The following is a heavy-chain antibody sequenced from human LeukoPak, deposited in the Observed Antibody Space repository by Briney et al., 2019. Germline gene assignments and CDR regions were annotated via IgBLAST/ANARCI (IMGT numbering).Heavy chain of an antibody. CDR2: IIPIFGTA. CDR1: GYTFTSYA. J-gene: IGHJ6*02. V-gene: IGHV1-69*13. CDR3: ARELWFGELPRKNDYYYYGMDV. Sequence: ASVKVSCKASGYTFTSYAISWVRQAPGQGLEWMGGIIPIFGTANYAQKFQGRVTITADESTSTAYMELSSLRSEDTAVYYCARELWFGELPRKNDYYYYGMDVWGQGTTVTVSS. D-gene: IGHD3-10*01.